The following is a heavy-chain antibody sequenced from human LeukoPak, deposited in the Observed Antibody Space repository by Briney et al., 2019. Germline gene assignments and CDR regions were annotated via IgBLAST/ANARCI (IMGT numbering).Heavy chain of an antibody. J-gene: IGHJ1*01. Sequence: GGSLRLSCAASGFTFSSYWMSWVRQAPGKGLEWVANIKQDGSEKYYVDSVKGRFTISRDNAKNSLYLQMNSLRAEDTAVYYCARLLEYYYDSSGYSQYEYFQHWGQGTLVTVSS. D-gene: IGHD3-22*01. CDR2: IKQDGSEK. CDR3: ARLLEYYYDSSGYSQYEYFQH. CDR1: GFTFSSYW. V-gene: IGHV3-7*01.